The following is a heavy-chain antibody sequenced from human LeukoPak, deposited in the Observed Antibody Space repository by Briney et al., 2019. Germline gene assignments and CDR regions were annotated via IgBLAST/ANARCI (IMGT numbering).Heavy chain of an antibody. D-gene: IGHD3-9*01. V-gene: IGHV3-33*01. CDR1: GFTFSSYG. CDR2: IWYDGSNK. Sequence: GGSLRLSCAASGFTFSSYGMHWVRQAPGKGLEWVAVIWYDGSNKYYADSVKGRFTISRDNAKNSLYLQMNSLRAEDTAVYYCARAYYDILTGYYRWFDPWGQGTLVTVSS. CDR3: ARAYYDILTGYYRWFDP. J-gene: IGHJ5*02.